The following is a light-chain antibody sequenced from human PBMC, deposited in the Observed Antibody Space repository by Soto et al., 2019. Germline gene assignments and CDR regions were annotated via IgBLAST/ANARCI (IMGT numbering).Light chain of an antibody. J-gene: IGKJ3*01. CDR2: DAA. V-gene: IGKV1-33*01. CDR3: QHYHNLPFT. Sequence: DIQMTQSPSSLSASVGDRVTITCQASQDISNYLSWYQQKPGKAPKLLIYDAANLQTGVPSRFSGGGSGTHFALTISSLQPEDIATYYCQHYHNLPFTFGPGTKVDVQ. CDR1: QDISNY.